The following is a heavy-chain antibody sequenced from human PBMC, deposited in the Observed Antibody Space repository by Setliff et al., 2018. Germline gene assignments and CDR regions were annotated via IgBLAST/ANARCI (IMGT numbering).Heavy chain of an antibody. CDR3: ARFACNGGSCYLSASDH. Sequence: GGSLRLSCVASGSTFNNFAFNWVRQAPGKGLEWVASISSRSTYIYYADSVKGRFTIPRDNANNSLYLQMNSLRAEDTAMYYWARFACNGGSCYLSASDHWGQGALVTV. CDR2: ISSRSTYI. D-gene: IGHD2-15*01. V-gene: IGHV3-21*06. J-gene: IGHJ4*02. CDR1: GSTFNNFA.